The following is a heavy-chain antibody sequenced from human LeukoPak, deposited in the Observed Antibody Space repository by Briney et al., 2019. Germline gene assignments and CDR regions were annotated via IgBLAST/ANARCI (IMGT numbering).Heavy chain of an antibody. D-gene: IGHD2-15*01. J-gene: IGHJ4*02. Sequence: MASETLSLTCTVSDGAIAGYSWSWIRQPPGKGLEWIGSIYYSGSTYYNPSLKSRVTISVDTSKNQFSLKLSSVTAADTAVYYCARVSGNCSGGSCYPNFDYWGQGTLVTVSS. CDR3: ARVSGNCSGGSCYPNFDY. CDR2: IYYSGST. CDR1: DGAIAGYS. V-gene: IGHV4-39*01.